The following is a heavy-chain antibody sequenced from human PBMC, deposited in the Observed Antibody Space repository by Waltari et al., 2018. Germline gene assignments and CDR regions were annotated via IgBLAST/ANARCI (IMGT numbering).Heavy chain of an antibody. Sequence: VQLQQWGAGLLKPSETLSLTCAVYGGSFSGYYWCWIRQPPGKGPEWLGEINNSGSTHYNPARKSRVTISVYTSKNQFSLKLSSVTAADTAVYYCARSGYSSSWYSGYWGQGTLVTVSS. D-gene: IGHD6-13*01. CDR3: ARSGYSSSWYSGY. V-gene: IGHV4-34*01. CDR1: GGSFSGYY. J-gene: IGHJ4*02. CDR2: INNSGST.